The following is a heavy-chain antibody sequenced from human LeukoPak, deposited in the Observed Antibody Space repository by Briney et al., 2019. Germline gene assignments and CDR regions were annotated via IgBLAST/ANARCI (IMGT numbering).Heavy chain of an antibody. V-gene: IGHV4-39*07. D-gene: IGHD2-15*01. CDR1: GGSISTSSYY. CDR3: AREIATSGSCYDY. Sequence: SETLSLTCTVSGGSISTSSYYWGWVRQPPGKGLEWIGNIFYSGSTYYSPSLKSRVTISLDTSRNQFSLKLNSVTAADTAVYYCAREIATSGSCYDYWGQGTLVTVSS. CDR2: IFYSGST. J-gene: IGHJ4*02.